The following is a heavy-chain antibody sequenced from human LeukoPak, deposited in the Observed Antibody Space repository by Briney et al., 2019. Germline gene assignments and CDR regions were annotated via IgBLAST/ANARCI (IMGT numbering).Heavy chain of an antibody. V-gene: IGHV3-11*06. D-gene: IGHD2-2*01. CDR3: ARVQRYCSSTSCSLWDY. CDR1: GFTFSDYY. Sequence: PGGSLRLSCAASGFTFSDYYMSWIRPAPGKGLEWVSYISSSSSYTNYADSVKGRFTISRDNAKNSLYLQMNSLRAEDTAVYYCARVQRYCSSTSCSLWDYWGQGTLVTVSS. CDR2: ISSSSSYT. J-gene: IGHJ4*02.